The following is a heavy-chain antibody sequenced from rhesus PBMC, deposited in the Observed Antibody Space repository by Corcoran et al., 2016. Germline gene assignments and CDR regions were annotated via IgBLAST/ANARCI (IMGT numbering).Heavy chain of an antibody. J-gene: IGHJ4*01. CDR3: ARGPPYYEDDYWLLLPSGHFDY. CDR2: IYGSSGST. Sequence: QVQLQESGPGLVKPSETLSLTCAVSGGSISDSYYWNWNRHPPGKGLEWIGNIYGSSGSTYYNPSLKSRVTISKDTSKNQFSLKLSSVTAADTAVYYCARGPPYYEDDYWLLLPSGHFDYWGQGVLVTVSS. CDR1: GGSISDSYY. D-gene: IGHD3-9*01. V-gene: IGHV4S7*01.